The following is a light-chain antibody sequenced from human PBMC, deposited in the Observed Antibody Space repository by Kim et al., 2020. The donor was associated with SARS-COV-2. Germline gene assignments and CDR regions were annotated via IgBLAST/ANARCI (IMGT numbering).Light chain of an antibody. CDR2: GAS. V-gene: IGKV3D-15*01. CDR1: QSVSSN. J-gene: IGKJ1*01. CDR3: QQYNNWPPRWT. Sequence: PGERATLACRASQSVSSNLAWYQQKTGQAPRLLNYGASTRATGIPARFSGSGSGTEFTLTISSLQSEDFAVYYCQQYNNWPPRWTFGQGTKVDIK.